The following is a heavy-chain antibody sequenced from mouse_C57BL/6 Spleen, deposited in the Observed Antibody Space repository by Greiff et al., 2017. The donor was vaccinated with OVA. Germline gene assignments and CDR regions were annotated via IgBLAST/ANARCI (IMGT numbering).Heavy chain of an antibody. Sequence: EVQLQQSGPELVKPGASVKISCKASGYTFTDYYMNWVKQSHGKSLEWIGDINPNNGGTSYNQKFKGKATLTVDKSSSTAYMELRSLTSEDSAVYYCAREDYDDGGDYWGQGTTLTVSS. CDR1: GYTFTDYY. CDR2: INPNNGGT. V-gene: IGHV1-26*01. CDR3: AREDYDDGGDY. J-gene: IGHJ2*01. D-gene: IGHD2-4*01.